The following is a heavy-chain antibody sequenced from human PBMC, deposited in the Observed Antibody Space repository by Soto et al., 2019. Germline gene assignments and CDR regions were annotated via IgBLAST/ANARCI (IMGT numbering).Heavy chain of an antibody. CDR1: GFTFSSYA. J-gene: IGHJ4*02. CDR2: ISGSGGST. CDR3: AKNLGGYYYQWWYFDY. D-gene: IGHD3-22*01. Sequence: PGGSLRLSCAASGFTFSSYAMSWVRQAPGKGLEWVSAISGSGGSTYYADSVKGRFTISRDNSKNTLYLQMNSLRAEDTAVYYCAKNLGGYYYQWWYFDYWGQGTLVTVSS. V-gene: IGHV3-23*01.